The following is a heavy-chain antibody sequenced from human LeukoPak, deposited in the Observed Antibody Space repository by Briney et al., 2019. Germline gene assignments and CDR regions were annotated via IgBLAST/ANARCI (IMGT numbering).Heavy chain of an antibody. CDR1: GFTFDDYG. J-gene: IGHJ4*02. V-gene: IGHV3-20*04. Sequence: GGSLRLSCAASGFTFDDYGMSSVRHAPGKGLEWLSGINWNAGTTNYAASVKGRFTISRDDAKNSLYLQMNSLRAEDLALCFCTSGAFYSSVVYENYWGQRALVTVSS. CDR3: TSGAFYSSVVYENY. D-gene: IGHD6-19*01. CDR2: INWNAGTT.